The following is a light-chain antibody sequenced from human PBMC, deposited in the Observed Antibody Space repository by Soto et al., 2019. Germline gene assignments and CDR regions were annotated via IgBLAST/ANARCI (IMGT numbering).Light chain of an antibody. Sequence: AIQMTQSPSSLSASVGDRVTITCRSSQDIRDDLSWYQQRPGRAPKLLLFAASRLEGGVPSRFSGSYSGRDFTLTISGLQPDDFATYYCLHYYNYPQTFGKGTKVDIK. CDR1: QDIRDD. CDR3: LHYYNYPQT. J-gene: IGKJ1*01. CDR2: AAS. V-gene: IGKV1-6*01.